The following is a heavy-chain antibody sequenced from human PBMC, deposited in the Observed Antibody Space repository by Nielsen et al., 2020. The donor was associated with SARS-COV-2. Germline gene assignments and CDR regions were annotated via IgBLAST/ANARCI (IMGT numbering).Heavy chain of an antibody. CDR2: IKQDGSEK. D-gene: IGHD3-3*01. V-gene: IGHV3-7*03. CDR3: ARDPPPVITIKGGGYWYFDL. CDR1: GGSISSYY. Sequence: GGSLRLSCTVSGGSISSYYWSWIRQPPGKGLEWVANIKQDGSEKYYMDSVKGRFTISRDNARNSLYLQMNSLRAEDTAVYYCARDPPPVITIKGGGYWYFDLWGRGTLVTVSS. J-gene: IGHJ2*01.